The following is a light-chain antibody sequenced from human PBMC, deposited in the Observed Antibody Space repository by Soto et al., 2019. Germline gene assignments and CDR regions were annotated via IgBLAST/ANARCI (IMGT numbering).Light chain of an antibody. CDR1: QSSSVW. Sequence: DIQMTQSPSTLSASLGDRVTITCRASQSSSVWLAWYQQKAGKAPNLLIYKASRLESGVPSRFSGSGSETEFPLTISGLQPGDSATYSCQQYNSYSPTFGQGTKVDIK. CDR3: QQYNSYSPT. CDR2: KAS. J-gene: IGKJ1*01. V-gene: IGKV1-5*03.